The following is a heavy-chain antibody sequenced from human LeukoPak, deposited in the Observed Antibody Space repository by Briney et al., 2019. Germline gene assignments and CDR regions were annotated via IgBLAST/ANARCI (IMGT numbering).Heavy chain of an antibody. D-gene: IGHD5-18*01. J-gene: IGHJ4*02. Sequence: SETLSLTCAVYGGSFSGYYWSWIRQPPGKGLEWIGEINHSGSTNYNPSLKSRVTISVDTSKNQFTLKLSSVTAADTAVYYCARVRGYSYGPFDYWGQGTLVTVSS. CDR3: ARVRGYSYGPFDY. V-gene: IGHV4-34*01. CDR2: INHSGST. CDR1: GGSFSGYY.